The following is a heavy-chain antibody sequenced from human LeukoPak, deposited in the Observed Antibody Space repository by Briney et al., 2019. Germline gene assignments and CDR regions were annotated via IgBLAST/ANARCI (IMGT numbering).Heavy chain of an antibody. CDR3: ARGNRYCSSTSCYLAYYYYYGMDV. CDR1: GGSFSGYY. J-gene: IGHJ6*02. CDR2: INHSGST. Sequence: PSETLSLTCAVYGGSFSGYYWSWIRQPPGKGLEWIGEINHSGSTNYNPSLKSRVTISVDTSKNQFSLKLSSVTAADTAVYYCARGNRYCSSTSCYLAYYYYYGMDVWGQGTTVTVSS. D-gene: IGHD2-2*01. V-gene: IGHV4-34*01.